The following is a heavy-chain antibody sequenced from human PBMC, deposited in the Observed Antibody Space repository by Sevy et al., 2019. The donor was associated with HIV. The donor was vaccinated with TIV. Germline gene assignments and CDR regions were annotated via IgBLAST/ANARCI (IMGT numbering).Heavy chain of an antibody. Sequence: GGSLRLSCAGSGFTFSHAWMTWVRQAPGKGLEWVGRIKSKTAGGTTDYSAPVKGRFTISRDDSETTMYLQMNSLKTEDTAVYYCTYEVYGDLSYGMDVWGQGTTVTVSS. CDR3: TYEVYGDLSYGMDV. CDR1: GFTFSHAW. D-gene: IGHD4-17*01. V-gene: IGHV3-15*05. CDR2: IKSKTAGGTT. J-gene: IGHJ6*02.